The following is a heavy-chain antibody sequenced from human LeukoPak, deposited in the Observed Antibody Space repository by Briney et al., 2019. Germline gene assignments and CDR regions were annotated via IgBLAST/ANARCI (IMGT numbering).Heavy chain of an antibody. D-gene: IGHD3-22*01. J-gene: IGHJ3*02. CDR3: ARAKYYDSRGYSVREAYDI. CDR2: ISHDGNIK. CDR1: GFTFSSYT. Sequence: PGGSLRLSCTASGFTFSSYTMHWVRRAPGRGLEGVAGISHDGNIKYHADSMKGRFTISRDNSRNTLYLQMNNLRPEDTAVYSCARAKYYDSRGYSVREAYDIWGQGTMVTVSS. V-gene: IGHV3-30*04.